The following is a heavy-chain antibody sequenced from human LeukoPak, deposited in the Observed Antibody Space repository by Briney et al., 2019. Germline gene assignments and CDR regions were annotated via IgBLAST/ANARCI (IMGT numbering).Heavy chain of an antibody. V-gene: IGHV4-59*01. CDR1: GGSIGSYY. CDR2: IYYSGST. CDR3: ARNWYGSSWSEQIYYFDY. J-gene: IGHJ4*02. Sequence: PSETLSLTCTVSGGSIGSYYWSWIRQPPGKGLEWIGYIYYSGSTNYNPSLKSRVTISVDTSKNQFSLKLSSVTAADTAVYYCARNWYGSSWSEQIYYFDYWGQGTLVTVSS. D-gene: IGHD6-13*01.